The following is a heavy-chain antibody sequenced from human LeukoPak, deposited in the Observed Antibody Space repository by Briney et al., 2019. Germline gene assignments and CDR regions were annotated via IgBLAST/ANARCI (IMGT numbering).Heavy chain of an antibody. D-gene: IGHD3-3*01. CDR3: TRSYYDFWSGYYTGSPCFDY. CDR1: GFTFSGSA. Sequence: GGSLRLSRAASGFTFSGSAMHWVRQASGKGLEWVGRIRSKANSYATAYAASVKGRFTISRDDSKNTAYLQMNSLKTEDTAVYYCTRSYYDFWSGYYTGSPCFDYWGQGTLVTVSS. V-gene: IGHV3-73*01. J-gene: IGHJ4*02. CDR2: IRSKANSYAT.